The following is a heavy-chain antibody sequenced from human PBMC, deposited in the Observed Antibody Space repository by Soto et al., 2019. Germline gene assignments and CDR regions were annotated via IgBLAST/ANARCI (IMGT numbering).Heavy chain of an antibody. CDR2: IIPILGTA. J-gene: IGHJ2*01. CDR1: GGTFSSYA. CDR3: ARVPSSYDSSGYYSFGWYFDL. D-gene: IGHD3-22*01. V-gene: IGHV1-69*13. Sequence: SVKVSCKASGGTFSSYAISWVRQAPGQGLEWMGGIIPILGTANYAQKFQGRVTITADESTSTAYMELSSLRSEDTAVYYCARVPSSYDSSGYYSFGWYFDLWGRGTLVTVS.